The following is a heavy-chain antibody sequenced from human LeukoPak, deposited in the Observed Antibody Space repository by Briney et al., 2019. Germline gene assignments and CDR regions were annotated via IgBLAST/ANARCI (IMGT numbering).Heavy chain of an antibody. Sequence: SETLSLTCAVYGGSFSGYYWSWIRQPPGKGPEWIGEINHSGSTNYNPSLKSRVTISVDTSKNQFSLKLSSVTAADTAVYYCARYSSAKYYFDYWGQGTLVTVSS. CDR1: GGSFSGYY. V-gene: IGHV4-34*01. CDR2: INHSGST. D-gene: IGHD6-19*01. CDR3: ARYSSAKYYFDY. J-gene: IGHJ4*02.